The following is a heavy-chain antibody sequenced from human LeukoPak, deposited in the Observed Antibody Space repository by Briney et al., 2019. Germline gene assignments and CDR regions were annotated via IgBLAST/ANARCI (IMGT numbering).Heavy chain of an antibody. V-gene: IGHV4-39*07. CDR3: ARDIVVVPAAKVGYWFDP. Sequence: SETLSLTCTVSGGSISSSSYYWGWVRQPPGKGLEWIGSIYYSGSTYYNPSLKSRVTISVDTSKNQFSLKLSSVTAADTAVYYCARDIVVVPAAKVGYWFDPWGQGTLVTVSS. D-gene: IGHD2-2*01. J-gene: IGHJ5*02. CDR2: IYYSGST. CDR1: GGSISSSSYY.